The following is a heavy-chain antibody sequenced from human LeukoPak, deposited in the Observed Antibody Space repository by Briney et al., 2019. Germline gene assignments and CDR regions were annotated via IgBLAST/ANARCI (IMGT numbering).Heavy chain of an antibody. CDR3: AIDPNWGIHY. V-gene: IGHV3-23*01. Sequence: PGGSLRLSCAASGFTFSTYTMYWVRQPPGKGLEWVSIIGGSGGDIHYADSVKGRFTISRDNSKNTLYLQVNSLRVEDTAIYYCAIDPNWGIHYWGQGVLVTVSS. CDR2: IGGSGGDI. CDR1: GFTFSTYT. D-gene: IGHD7-27*01. J-gene: IGHJ4*02.